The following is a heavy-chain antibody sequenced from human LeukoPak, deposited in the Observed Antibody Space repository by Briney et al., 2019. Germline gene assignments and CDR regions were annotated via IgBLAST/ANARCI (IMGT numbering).Heavy chain of an antibody. D-gene: IGHD6-19*01. J-gene: IGHJ4*02. CDR2: ISWNSGST. CDR1: GFTFDDYA. Sequence: GRSLRLSCAASGFTFDDYAMHWVRQAPGKGLEWVSGISWNSGSTSYADSVKGRFTISRDNAKNTLYLQMNSLRAEDTAVYYCARGHGGGWYYFDYWGQGTLVAVSS. V-gene: IGHV3-9*01. CDR3: ARGHGGGWYYFDY.